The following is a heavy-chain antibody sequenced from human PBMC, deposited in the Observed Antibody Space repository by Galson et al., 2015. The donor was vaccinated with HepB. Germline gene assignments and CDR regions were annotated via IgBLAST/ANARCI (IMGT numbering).Heavy chain of an antibody. CDR1: GGSISSYY. Sequence: QVQLQESGPGLVKPSETLSLTCTVSGGSISSYYWSWIRQPPGKGLEWIGYIYYSGSTNYNPSLKSRVTISVDTSKNQFSLRLSSVTAADTAVYYCARVVSYCGGDCTLVDYWGQGTLVTVSS. V-gene: IGHV4-59*08. D-gene: IGHD2-21*02. CDR2: IYYSGST. CDR3: ARVVSYCGGDCTLVDY. J-gene: IGHJ4*02.